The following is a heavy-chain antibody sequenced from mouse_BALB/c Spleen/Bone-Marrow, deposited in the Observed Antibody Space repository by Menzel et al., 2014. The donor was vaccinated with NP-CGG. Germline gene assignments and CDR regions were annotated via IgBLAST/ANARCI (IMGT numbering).Heavy chain of an antibody. Sequence: DVKLKESGGGLVKPGGSLKLSCAASGFAFSSYDMSWVRQTPEKRMVWVAYISNGGGSTYYPDTVKGRFTISRDNAKNTRDLQRSSLKSEDTAMYYCTRHELGLFNYWGQSTTLTVSS. CDR2: ISNGGGST. CDR1: GFAFSSYD. CDR3: TRHELGLFNY. D-gene: IGHD4-1*01. J-gene: IGHJ2*01. V-gene: IGHV5-12-1*01.